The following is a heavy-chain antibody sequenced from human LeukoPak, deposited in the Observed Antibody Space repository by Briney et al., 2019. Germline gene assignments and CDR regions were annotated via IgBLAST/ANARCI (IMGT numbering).Heavy chain of an antibody. CDR3: ATGRSIRYFDY. CDR1: GGSISSGDYY. J-gene: IGHJ4*02. CDR2: VHYSGST. D-gene: IGHD3-9*01. Sequence: SETLSLTCTVSGGSISSGDYYWSWIRQPPGKGLEWIGYVHYSGSTNYNPSLKSRVTISVDTSKSQFSLKLSSATAADTAAYYCATGRSIRYFDYWGQGTLLTVSS. V-gene: IGHV4-61*08.